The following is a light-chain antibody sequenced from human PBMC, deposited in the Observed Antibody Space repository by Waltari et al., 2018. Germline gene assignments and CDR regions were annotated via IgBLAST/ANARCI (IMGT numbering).Light chain of an antibody. CDR3: AAWDDSLNGYV. V-gene: IGLV1-44*01. Sequence: QSVLTQPPSASGTPGQRVTISCSGRGSNIGSNSVNWFQQVPGTAHKRLIYSNNQWPSGVPDRFSGSKSGTSASLAISGLQSEDEADYYCAAWDDSLNGYVFGTGTKVTVL. CDR1: GSNIGSNS. CDR2: SNN. J-gene: IGLJ1*01.